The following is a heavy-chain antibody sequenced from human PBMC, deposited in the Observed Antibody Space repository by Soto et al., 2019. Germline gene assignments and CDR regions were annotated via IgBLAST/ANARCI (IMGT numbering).Heavy chain of an antibody. D-gene: IGHD6-13*01. CDR1: GGSISSSNW. CDR2: IYHSGST. CDR3: ARGFRHSSSWYGPDAFDI. Sequence: QVQLQESGPGLVKPSGTLSLTCAVSGGSISSSNWWSWVRQPPGKGLEWIGEIYHSGSTNYNPSPKSRVTISVDKSKNQFSLKLSSVTAADTAVYYCARGFRHSSSWYGPDAFDIWGQGTMVTVSS. V-gene: IGHV4-4*02. J-gene: IGHJ3*02.